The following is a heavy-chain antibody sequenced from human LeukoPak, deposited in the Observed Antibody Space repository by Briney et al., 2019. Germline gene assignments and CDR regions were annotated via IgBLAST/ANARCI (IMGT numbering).Heavy chain of an antibody. D-gene: IGHD6-13*01. CDR1: GGSFSGYY. J-gene: IGHJ1*01. Sequence: SETLSLTCAVYGGSFSGYYWNWIRQPPGKGLEWIGEINHSGSTNYNPSLKSRVTISVDTSKNQYSLKLSSVTAADTAVYYCLVAAAALGFQHWGQGTLVTGSS. CDR2: INHSGST. CDR3: LVAAAALGFQH. V-gene: IGHV4-34*01.